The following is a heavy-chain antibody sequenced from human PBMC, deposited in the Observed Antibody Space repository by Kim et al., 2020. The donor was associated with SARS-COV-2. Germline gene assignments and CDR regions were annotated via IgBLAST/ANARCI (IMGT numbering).Heavy chain of an antibody. J-gene: IGHJ6*02. Sequence: GGSLRLSCAASGFTFSSYGMHWVRQAPGKGLEWVAVIWYDGSNKYYADSVKGRFTISRDNSKNTLYLQMNSLRAEDTAVYYCARGDTYYYDSSGYYSSSYYYYGMDVWGQGTTVTVSS. CDR1: GFTFSSYG. CDR2: IWYDGSNK. V-gene: IGHV3-33*01. CDR3: ARGDTYYYDSSGYYSSSYYYYGMDV. D-gene: IGHD3-22*01.